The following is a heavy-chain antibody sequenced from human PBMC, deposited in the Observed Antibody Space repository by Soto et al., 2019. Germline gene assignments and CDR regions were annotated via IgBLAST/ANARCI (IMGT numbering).Heavy chain of an antibody. CDR1: GYTFTSYG. CDR3: ARKRVGASNWFDP. Sequence: ASVKVSCKASGYTFTSYGIGWGRQAPGQGLEWMGWISAYNGNTNYAQKLQGRVTMTTDTSTSTAYMELRSLRSDDTAVYYCARKRVGASNWFDPWGQGTLVTVSS. D-gene: IGHD1-26*01. J-gene: IGHJ5*02. V-gene: IGHV1-18*01. CDR2: ISAYNGNT.